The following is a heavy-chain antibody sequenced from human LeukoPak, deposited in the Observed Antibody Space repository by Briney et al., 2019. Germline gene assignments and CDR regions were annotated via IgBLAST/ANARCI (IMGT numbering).Heavy chain of an antibody. J-gene: IGHJ3*01. CDR1: GFTFSSYA. V-gene: IGHV3-30*04. CDR2: ISYDGHNK. D-gene: IGHD1-1*01. CDR3: ASGPFVQTIRRGIV. Sequence: GGSLRLSCTASGFTFSSYAFHWVRQAPGKGLEWVATISYDGHNKYFADSVRGRFTVSRDNSMITVSLQMNSLRPEDTALYFCASGPFVQTIRRGIVWGQGTMVTVSS.